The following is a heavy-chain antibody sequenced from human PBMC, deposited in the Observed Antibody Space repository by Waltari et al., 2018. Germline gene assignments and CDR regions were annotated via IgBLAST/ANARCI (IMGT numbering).Heavy chain of an antibody. J-gene: IGHJ4*02. D-gene: IGHD2-2*01. V-gene: IGHV3-7*01. CDR2: RNYDGSQK. CDR1: VFTFRRYW. Sequence: EVALVESGGGLVQPGGSLRLPCGASVFTFRRYWMSWVRQTPGKGLQWVANRNYDGSQKYYVDSVKGRFTISRDNAKNSVYLQMNSLRVEDTAVYYCAKSRGFEYWGQGALITVSS. CDR3: AKSRGFEY.